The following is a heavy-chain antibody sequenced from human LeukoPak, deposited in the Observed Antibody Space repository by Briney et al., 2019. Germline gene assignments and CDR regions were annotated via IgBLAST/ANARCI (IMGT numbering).Heavy chain of an antibody. CDR3: ARVFYDSRGYYSGAFDY. J-gene: IGHJ4*02. Sequence: SETLSLTCTVSGGSISSYYWSWIRQPPGKGLEWIGYIYYSGSTNYNPSLKSRVTISVDTSKNQFSLKLSSVTAADTAVYYCARVFYDSRGYYSGAFDYWGQGTLVTVSS. V-gene: IGHV4-59*01. CDR1: GGSISSYY. CDR2: IYYSGST. D-gene: IGHD3-22*01.